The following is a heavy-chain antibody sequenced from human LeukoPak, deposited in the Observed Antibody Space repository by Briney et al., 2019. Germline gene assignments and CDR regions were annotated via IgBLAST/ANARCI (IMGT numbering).Heavy chain of an antibody. V-gene: IGHV4-39*02. Sequence: SETLSLTCTVSGGSISSSSYYWCWIRQPPGKGLEWIGSINYNGNTYYASSLKSRVTISVDTSKNHFSLRLSSVTAADTAVYYCARLVLSYGNAFDHWGQGTLVTASS. J-gene: IGHJ4*02. D-gene: IGHD3-10*01. CDR3: ARLVLSYGNAFDH. CDR1: GGSISSSSYY. CDR2: INYNGNT.